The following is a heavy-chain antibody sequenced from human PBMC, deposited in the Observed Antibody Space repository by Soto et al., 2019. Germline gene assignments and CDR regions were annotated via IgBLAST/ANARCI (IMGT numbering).Heavy chain of an antibody. CDR1: RYSFTSYW. CDR2: IDPSDSYT. CDR3: ARLGSYYYGMDV. Sequence: EPLKISLEGCRYSFTSYWIDKVRQMPGKGLEWMGRIDPSDSYTNYSPSFQGHVTISADKSISNAYLKWSSLKASDTAMYYCARLGSYYYGMDVWGQGTTVTGSS. V-gene: IGHV5-10-1*01. J-gene: IGHJ6*02.